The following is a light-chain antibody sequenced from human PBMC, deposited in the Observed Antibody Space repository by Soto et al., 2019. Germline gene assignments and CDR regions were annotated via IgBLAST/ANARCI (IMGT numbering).Light chain of an antibody. V-gene: IGKV1-39*01. Sequence: DVQMTQSPASLSASVGDRVTLTCRASQTVSTNLTWYQQTPGQAPKLLIYVASNWKDGIPSRFSGSGSGTEFTLTISNLQSEDFATYYCQQNYSRSFIFGEGTKVDI. CDR2: VAS. CDR1: QTVSTN. J-gene: IGKJ4*01. CDR3: QQNYSRSFI.